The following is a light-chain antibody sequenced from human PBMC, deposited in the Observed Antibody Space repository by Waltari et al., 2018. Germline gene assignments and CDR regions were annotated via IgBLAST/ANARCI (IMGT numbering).Light chain of an antibody. CDR1: SSDVGGYDY. CDR2: EVS. Sequence: QSALTQPASVSGSPGQSIPISCTGTSSDVGGYDYVSWYQQHPGKAPKLMIYEVSKRPSGVSNRFSGSKSGNTASLTISGLQAEDEADYYCSSYTSSRTSVFGGGTKLTVL. CDR3: SSYTSSRTSV. V-gene: IGLV2-14*03. J-gene: IGLJ2*01.